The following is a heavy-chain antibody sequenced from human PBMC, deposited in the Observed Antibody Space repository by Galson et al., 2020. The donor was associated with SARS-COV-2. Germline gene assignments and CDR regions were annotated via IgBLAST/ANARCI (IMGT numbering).Heavy chain of an antibody. CDR2: IYYSGST. Sequence: SQTLSLTCNVSGDSISSSSYYWGWIRQPPGKGLEWIGSIYYSGSTYYNPSLKSRVTISVDTSKNQFSLKLSSVTAADTAVYYCARQGYYYESSDAFDIWGQGTMVTVSS. J-gene: IGHJ3*02. CDR3: ARQGYYYESSDAFDI. V-gene: IGHV4-39*01. D-gene: IGHD3-22*01. CDR1: GDSISSSSYY.